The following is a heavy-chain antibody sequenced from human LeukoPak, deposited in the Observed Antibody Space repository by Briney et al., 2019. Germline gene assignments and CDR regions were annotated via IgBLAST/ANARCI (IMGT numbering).Heavy chain of an antibody. V-gene: IGHV1-2*04. D-gene: IGHD1-26*01. Sequence: ASVKVSCKASGYTFTGYYMHWVRQAPGQGLEWMGWINPNSGGTNYAQKFQGWVTMTRDTSISTAYMELSRLRSDDTAVYYCARAARVGATLDFDYWGKGTLVTVSS. CDR2: INPNSGGT. CDR1: GYTFTGYY. CDR3: ARAARVGATLDFDY. J-gene: IGHJ4*02.